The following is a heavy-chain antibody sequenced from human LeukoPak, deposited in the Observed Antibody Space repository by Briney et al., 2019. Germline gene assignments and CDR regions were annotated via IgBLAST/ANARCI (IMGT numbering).Heavy chain of an antibody. Sequence: ASVKVSCKASGGTFSSYAISWVRQAPGQGLEWMGGIIPIFGTANYAQKFQGRVTITTDESTSTAYMELSSLRSEDTAVYYCARQVTNYGDLHHWGQGTLVTVSS. J-gene: IGHJ1*01. CDR1: GGTFSSYA. V-gene: IGHV1-69*05. CDR2: IIPIFGTA. CDR3: ARQVTNYGDLHH. D-gene: IGHD4-17*01.